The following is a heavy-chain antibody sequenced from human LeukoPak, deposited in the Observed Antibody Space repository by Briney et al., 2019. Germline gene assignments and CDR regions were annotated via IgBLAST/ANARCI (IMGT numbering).Heavy chain of an antibody. J-gene: IGHJ4*02. CDR2: IGSSSSYT. CDR3: ARDRGAVAATWFDY. V-gene: IGHV3-11*05. CDR1: GFTFSGYY. Sequence: GGSLTLSCAASGFTFSGYYMSWIRQAPGKGLEWVSCIGSSSSYTNYADSVKGRFTIYRDNAKNSLYLQMDGLRAEDTAVYYCARDRGAVAATWFDYWGQGTLVTVSS. D-gene: IGHD6-19*01.